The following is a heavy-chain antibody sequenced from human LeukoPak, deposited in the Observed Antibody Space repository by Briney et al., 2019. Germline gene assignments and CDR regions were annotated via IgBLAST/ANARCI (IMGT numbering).Heavy chain of an antibody. J-gene: IGHJ4*02. CDR3: AKGYGSGSYYGTFDY. CDR1: GFTFSSYG. D-gene: IGHD3-10*01. Sequence: GGSLRLSCAASGFTFSSYGMHWVRQAPGKGLEWVAVIWYDGSNKYYADSVKGRFTISRDNSKNTLYLQMNSLRAEDTAVYYCAKGYGSGSYYGTFDYWGQGTLVTVSS. V-gene: IGHV3-33*06. CDR2: IWYDGSNK.